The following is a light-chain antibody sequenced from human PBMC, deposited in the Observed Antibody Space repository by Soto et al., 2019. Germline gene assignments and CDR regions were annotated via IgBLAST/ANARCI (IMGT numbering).Light chain of an antibody. Sequence: QSVLTQPPSVSAAPGQRVTISCSGSSSNIGNNYVSWYQQLPGTAPKLLIYDNNKRPSGIPDRFSGSKSGTSATLGITGLQTGDEADYYCQTWDTSFVVFGGGTKLTVL. V-gene: IGLV1-51*01. CDR1: SSNIGNNY. CDR2: DNN. CDR3: QTWDTSFVV. J-gene: IGLJ2*01.